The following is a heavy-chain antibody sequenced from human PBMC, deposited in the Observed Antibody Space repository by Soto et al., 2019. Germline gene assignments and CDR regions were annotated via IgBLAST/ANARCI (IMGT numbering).Heavy chain of an antibody. CDR1: GGSISSGGYY. V-gene: IGHV4-31*08. CDR2: IYHSGST. Sequence: SETLSLTCTVSGGSISSGGYYWSWIRQHPGKGLEWIGYIYHSGSTYYNPSLKSRVTISKDTSKNQVVLTMTNMDPVDTATYYCARTTLTYYYDSSGYHFDYWGQGTLVTVSS. D-gene: IGHD3-22*01. J-gene: IGHJ4*02. CDR3: ARTTLTYYYDSSGYHFDY.